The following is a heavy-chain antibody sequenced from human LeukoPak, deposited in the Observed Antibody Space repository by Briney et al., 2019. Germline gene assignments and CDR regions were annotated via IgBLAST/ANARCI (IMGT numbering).Heavy chain of an antibody. CDR3: VIRSTAMTTVTTFGVDY. V-gene: IGHV1-8*01. CDR2: MNPNSGNT. Sequence: ASVKVSCKAPGYTFTSYDINWVRQATGQGLEWMGWMNPNSGNTGYAQKFQGRVTMTRNTSISTAYMELSSLRSEDTAVYYCVIRSTAMTTVTTFGVDYWGQGTLVTVSS. J-gene: IGHJ4*02. CDR1: GYTFTSYD. D-gene: IGHD4-17*01.